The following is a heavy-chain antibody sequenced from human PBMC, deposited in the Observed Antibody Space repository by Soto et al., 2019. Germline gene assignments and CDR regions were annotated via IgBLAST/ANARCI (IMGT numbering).Heavy chain of an antibody. J-gene: IGHJ4*02. CDR2: INPNSGGT. Sequence: SVKVSCKASGYTFTGYYMHWVRQAPGQGLEWMGWINPNSGGTNYAQKFQGRVTMTRDTSISTAYMELSRLRSDDTAVYYCARGEGDYGALRDFDYWGQGSLVTASS. V-gene: IGHV1-2*02. D-gene: IGHD3-16*01. CDR1: GYTFTGYY. CDR3: ARGEGDYGALRDFDY.